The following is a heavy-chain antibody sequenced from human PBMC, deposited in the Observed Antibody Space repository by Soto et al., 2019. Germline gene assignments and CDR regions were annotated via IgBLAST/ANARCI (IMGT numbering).Heavy chain of an antibody. CDR1: GGSFSGYY. V-gene: IGHV4-34*01. CDR2: INHSGST. D-gene: IGHD1-7*01. Sequence: SATLSLTCAVYGGSFSGYYWSWIRQPPGKGLEWIGEINHSGSTNYNPSLKSRVTISVDTSKNQFSLKLSSVTAADTAVYYCARGTGTIRYWFDPWGQGTLVTVSS. J-gene: IGHJ5*02. CDR3: ARGTGTIRYWFDP.